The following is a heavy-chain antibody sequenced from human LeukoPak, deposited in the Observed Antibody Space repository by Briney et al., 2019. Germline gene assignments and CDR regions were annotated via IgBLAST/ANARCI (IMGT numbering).Heavy chain of an antibody. CDR2: LYSGGST. V-gene: IGHV3-66*04. CDR1: GFTVSNNY. Sequence: HPGGSLRLSCAASGFTVSNNYMSWVRQAPGKGLEWDSVLYSGGSTYYADSVKGRFTISRDNSKNTLYLQMNSLRAEDTAVYYCARHRGYCTSTSCYPYYFDYWGQGTLVTVSS. D-gene: IGHD2-2*01. CDR3: ARHRGYCTSTSCYPYYFDY. J-gene: IGHJ4*02.